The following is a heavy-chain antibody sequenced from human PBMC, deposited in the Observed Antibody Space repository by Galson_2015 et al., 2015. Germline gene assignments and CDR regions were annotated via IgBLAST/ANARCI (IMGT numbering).Heavy chain of an antibody. CDR3: AKDLSGYSGYEYAFDI. CDR1: GFTFSSYA. Sequence: SLRLSCAASGFTFSSYAMSWVRQAPGKGLEWVSAISGSGGSTYYADSVKGRFTISRDNSKNTLYLQMNSLRAEDTAVYYCAKDLSGYSGYEYAFDIWGQGTMVTVSS. CDR2: ISGSGGST. J-gene: IGHJ3*02. V-gene: IGHV3-23*01. D-gene: IGHD5-12*01.